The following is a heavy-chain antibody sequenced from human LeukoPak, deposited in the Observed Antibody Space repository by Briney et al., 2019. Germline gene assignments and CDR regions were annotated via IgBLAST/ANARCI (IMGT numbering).Heavy chain of an antibody. J-gene: IGHJ4*02. CDR3: AKDSYDNSI. Sequence: GGSLRLSCAASGFTFSSYGMSWVRQAPGKGLEWVSAISDSGGRTFYADSVKGRFTISRDNSKNTLYLQMHSLRAEDTAVYYCAKDSYDNSIWGQGTLVTVSS. D-gene: IGHD3-22*01. CDR2: ISDSGGRT. V-gene: IGHV3-23*01. CDR1: GFTFSSYG.